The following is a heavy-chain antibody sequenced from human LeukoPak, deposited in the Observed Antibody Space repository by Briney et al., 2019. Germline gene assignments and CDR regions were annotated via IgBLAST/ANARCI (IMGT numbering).Heavy chain of an antibody. CDR3: AKDVSAGIAADGFDP. J-gene: IGHJ5*02. V-gene: IGHV3-23*01. CDR1: GFTFSSYA. CDR2: ISGSGGST. D-gene: IGHD6-13*01. Sequence: GGSLRLSCAAAGFTFSSYAMSWVRQAPGEGLEWVSAISGSGGSTYYAGSVKGRFTISRDNSKNTLYLQTNSVRAEDTAVYYCAKDVSAGIAADGFDPWGQGTLVTVSS.